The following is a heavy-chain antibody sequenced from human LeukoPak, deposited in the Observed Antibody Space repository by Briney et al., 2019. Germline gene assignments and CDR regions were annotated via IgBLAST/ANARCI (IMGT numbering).Heavy chain of an antibody. D-gene: IGHD3-3*01. Sequence: GGSLRLSCAASGFDFSSNWMHWVRHAPGQGLVWVSRIKGDGISTNYADSVKGRFIISRDIAKNTLYLQMNSLRAEDTGVYYCAKDHYWSIDYWGRGTLVTVSS. J-gene: IGHJ4*02. V-gene: IGHV3-74*01. CDR1: GFDFSSNW. CDR2: IKGDGIST. CDR3: AKDHYWSIDY.